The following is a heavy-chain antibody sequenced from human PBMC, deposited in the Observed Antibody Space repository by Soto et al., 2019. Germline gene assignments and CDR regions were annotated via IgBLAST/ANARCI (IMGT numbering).Heavy chain of an antibody. Sequence: SETLSLTCAVYGGSFCVYYWSWIRQPPGKGLEWIGEINHSGSTNYNPSLKSRVTISVDTSKNQFSLKVSSVTAADTAVYYCARGARKRNAYYEVPYYYYGMDVWGQGTTVTVSS. D-gene: IGHD3-16*01. CDR2: INHSGST. J-gene: IGHJ6*02. CDR1: GGSFCVYY. V-gene: IGHV4-34*01. CDR3: ARGARKRNAYYEVPYYYYGMDV.